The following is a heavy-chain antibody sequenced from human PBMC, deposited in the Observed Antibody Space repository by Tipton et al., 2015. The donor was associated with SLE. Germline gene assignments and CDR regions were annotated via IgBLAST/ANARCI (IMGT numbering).Heavy chain of an antibody. V-gene: IGHV4-34*01. D-gene: IGHD2-15*01. CDR1: GGSFSAYY. Sequence: TLSLTCAVYGGSFSAYYWSWIRQPPGKGLEWIGEINHSGSTNYNPSLKSRVTISVDTSKNQFSLKLSSVTAADTAVYYCARREVVVAATGAFDIWGQGTMVTVSS. CDR3: ARREVVVAATGAFDI. J-gene: IGHJ3*02. CDR2: INHSGST.